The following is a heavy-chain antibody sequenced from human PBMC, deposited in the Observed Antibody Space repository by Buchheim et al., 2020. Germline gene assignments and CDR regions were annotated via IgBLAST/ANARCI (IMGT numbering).Heavy chain of an antibody. CDR1: GFTFSSYG. Sequence: QVQLVESGGGVVQPGRSLRLSCAASGFTFSSYGMHWVRQAPGKGLEWVAVISYDGSNKYYADSVKGRFTISRANSKNTLYLQMNSLRAEDTAVYYCAKDDTAMVTGELRYYYYGMDVWGQGTT. CDR2: ISYDGSNK. J-gene: IGHJ6*02. V-gene: IGHV3-30*18. D-gene: IGHD5-18*01. CDR3: AKDDTAMVTGELRYYYYGMDV.